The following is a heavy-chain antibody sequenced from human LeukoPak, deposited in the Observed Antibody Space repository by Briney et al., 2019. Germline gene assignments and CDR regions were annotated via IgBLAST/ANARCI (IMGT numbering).Heavy chain of an antibody. CDR3: AKGGTYYDILTGYSFDY. V-gene: IGHV3-30*02. D-gene: IGHD3-9*01. CDR2: IRYDGSNK. Sequence: GGSLRLSCAASGFTFSSYGMHWVRQAPGKGLEWVAFIRYDGSNKYYADSVKGRLTISRDNSKNTLYLQMNSLRAEDTAVYYCAKGGTYYDILTGYSFDYWGQGTLVTVSS. J-gene: IGHJ4*02. CDR1: GFTFSSYG.